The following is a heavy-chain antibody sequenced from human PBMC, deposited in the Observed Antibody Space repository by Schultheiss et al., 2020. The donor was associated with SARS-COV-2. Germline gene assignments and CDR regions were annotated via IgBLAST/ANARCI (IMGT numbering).Heavy chain of an antibody. CDR1: GFTFSSYS. Sequence: GGSLRLSCAASGFTFSSYSMNWVRQAPGKGLKWVSYISSSSSTIYYADSVKGRFTISRDNAKNSLYLQMNSLRAEDTAVYYCARGRAGRYNWNDDPVHGWFDPWGQGTLVTVSS. D-gene: IGHD1-1*01. J-gene: IGHJ5*02. CDR2: ISSSSSTI. V-gene: IGHV3-48*01. CDR3: ARGRAGRYNWNDDPVHGWFDP.